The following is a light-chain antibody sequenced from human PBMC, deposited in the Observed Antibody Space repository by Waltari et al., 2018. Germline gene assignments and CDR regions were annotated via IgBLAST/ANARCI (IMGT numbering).Light chain of an antibody. V-gene: IGLV1-40*01. Sequence: QSVLTQPPSVSGAPGQRVSISCTGTGSNLGAGYDVHWYQQLPGKAPKLLIYGTSNRHPGGRDRFFGSQSGTSSSLAITGFQAEDEADYYCQSYDTSLSVVFGGGTKLTVL. J-gene: IGLJ2*01. CDR3: QSYDTSLSVV. CDR1: GSNLGAGYD. CDR2: GTS.